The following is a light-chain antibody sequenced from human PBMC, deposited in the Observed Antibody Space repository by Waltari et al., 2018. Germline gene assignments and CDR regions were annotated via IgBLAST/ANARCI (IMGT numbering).Light chain of an antibody. CDR2: QDN. V-gene: IGLV3-1*01. CDR1: KLGHKY. Sequence: SYDLTQPPSVSVSPGQTASITCSGDKLGHKYAYWYQQKPGQSPVLVIYQDNKRPSGIPERFSGSNSGNTATLTISGTQATDEADYYCQAWDSSTAVFGGGTKLTVL. J-gene: IGLJ2*01. CDR3: QAWDSSTAV.